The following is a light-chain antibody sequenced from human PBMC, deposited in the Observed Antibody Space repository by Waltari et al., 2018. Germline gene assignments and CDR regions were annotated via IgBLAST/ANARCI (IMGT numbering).Light chain of an antibody. CDR1: QSLVHSDGNTY. Sequence: DVVMTQSPLSLPVTLGQPASISCRSSQSLVHSDGNTYLNWFQQRPGQSPRRLIYKASNRDSWVPDRFSGSGSGTEFTLKISRVEAEDVGIYYCMQGTHWPPITFGQGTRLEIK. CDR3: MQGTHWPPIT. V-gene: IGKV2-30*02. J-gene: IGKJ5*01. CDR2: KAS.